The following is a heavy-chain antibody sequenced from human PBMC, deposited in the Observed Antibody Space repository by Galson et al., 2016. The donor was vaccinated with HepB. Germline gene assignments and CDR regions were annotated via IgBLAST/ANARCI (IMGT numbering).Heavy chain of an antibody. Sequence: SLRLSCAASGFSFNAYAMHWVRQAPGKGLEWIAVTSYDGSNEFYADSVKGRFTISRDNSKSTLYLQMNSLRGEDTAVYYCSTVQPRYNWADYYYYGMDVWGKGTTVTVSS. CDR1: GFSFNAYA. CDR3: STVQPRYNWADYYYYGMDV. D-gene: IGHD1-20*01. V-gene: IGHV3-30*03. CDR2: TSYDGSNE. J-gene: IGHJ6*04.